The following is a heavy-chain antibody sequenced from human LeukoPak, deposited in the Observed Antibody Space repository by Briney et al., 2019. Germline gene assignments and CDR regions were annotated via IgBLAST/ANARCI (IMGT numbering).Heavy chain of an antibody. V-gene: IGHV3-7*01. D-gene: IGHD5-18*01. CDR3: ARADWDTAMIDY. CDR1: GFTFTSYW. J-gene: IGHJ4*02. CDR2: IKQDGGDI. Sequence: GGSLRLSCAASGFTFTSYWMSWVRQAPGKGLEWVANIKQDGGDIYYVDSVTGRFTISRDNAKNSLYLQMNSLRAEDTAVYYCARADWDTAMIDYWGQGTLVTVSS.